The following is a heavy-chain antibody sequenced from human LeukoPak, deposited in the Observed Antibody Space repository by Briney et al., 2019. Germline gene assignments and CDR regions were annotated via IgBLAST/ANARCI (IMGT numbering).Heavy chain of an antibody. J-gene: IGHJ4*02. D-gene: IGHD3-22*01. CDR3: ARVPYYYDSSGYY. CDR2: INHSGST. Sequence: SETLSLTCAVYGGSFSGYYWSWIRQPPGKGLEWIGEINHSGSTNYNPSLKSRVTISVDTSKNQFSLKLSSVTAADTAVYYCARVPYYYDSSGYYWGQGTLVTVSS. V-gene: IGHV4-34*01. CDR1: GGSFSGYY.